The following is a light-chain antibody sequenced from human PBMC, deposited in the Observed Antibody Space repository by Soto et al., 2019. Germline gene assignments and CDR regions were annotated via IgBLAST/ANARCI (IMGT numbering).Light chain of an antibody. J-gene: IGLJ2*01. CDR2: EVN. V-gene: IGLV2-8*01. CDR1: SRDVGAHNY. CDR3: CTSSGGSNRL. Sequence: QSALTQPPSASGSPGQSVTISCTGTSRDVGAHNYVSWYQQHPGKAPKLIIYEVNKRPSGVPDRFSGSKSGNTASLTVSGLQAEDESDFYCCTSSGGSNRLFGGGTKVTVL.